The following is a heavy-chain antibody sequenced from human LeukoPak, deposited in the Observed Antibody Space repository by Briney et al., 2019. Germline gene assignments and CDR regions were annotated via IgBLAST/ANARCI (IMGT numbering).Heavy chain of an antibody. V-gene: IGHV1-18*01. CDR1: GYTFTSYG. J-gene: IGHJ4*02. CDR3: AREVFPRYDILTGYNDY. D-gene: IGHD3-9*01. Sequence: GASVKVSCKASGYTFTSYGISWVRQAPGQGLEWMGWISAYNGNTNYAQKLQGRVTMTTDTSTSTAYMEPRSLRSDDTAVYYCAREVFPRYDILTGYNDYWGQGTLVTVSS. CDR2: ISAYNGNT.